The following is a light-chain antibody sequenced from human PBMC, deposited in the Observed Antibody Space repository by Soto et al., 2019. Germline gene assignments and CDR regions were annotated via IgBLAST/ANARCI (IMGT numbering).Light chain of an antibody. J-gene: IGKJ1*01. CDR3: QQYNNWPPWT. V-gene: IGKV3-15*01. CDR2: GAS. Sequence: EIVMTQSPATLSVSPGERATLSCRASQSVSSNLAWYQQKPGQAPRLLIYGASTRATGIPARFSGSGSGTEFTLRISSLRSEDFAVYYGQQYNNWPPWTFGQWTKVEIK. CDR1: QSVSSN.